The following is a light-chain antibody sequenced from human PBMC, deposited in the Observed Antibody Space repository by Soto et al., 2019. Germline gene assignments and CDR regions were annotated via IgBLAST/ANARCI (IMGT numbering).Light chain of an antibody. Sequence: VVLTQSPATLSLSPGERGTLSCGASQSVSSSYVAWYQHKPGQGPRLLIYGAFTRATGIPDRFSGSGSGTDFTLTISGLQSGDSAVYFCQQYNNWPFSFGQGTRLEIK. CDR1: QSVSSS. CDR2: GAF. V-gene: IGKV3D-15*01. CDR3: QQYNNWPFS. J-gene: IGKJ5*01.